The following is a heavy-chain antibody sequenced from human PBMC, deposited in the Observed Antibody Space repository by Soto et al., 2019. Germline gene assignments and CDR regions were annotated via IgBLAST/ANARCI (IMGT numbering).Heavy chain of an antibody. J-gene: IGHJ6*02. CDR2: ISSSGSTI. V-gene: IGHV3-48*03. D-gene: IGHD6-13*01. CDR1: GFTFSSYE. Sequence: EVQLVESGGGLVQPGGSLRLSCAASGFTFSSYEMNWDRQAPGKGLEWVSYISSSGSTIYYADSVKGRFTISRDNAKNSLYLQMNSLRAEDTAVYYCARSSSSWPNYYYYGMDVWGQGTTVTVSS. CDR3: ARSSSSWPNYYYYGMDV.